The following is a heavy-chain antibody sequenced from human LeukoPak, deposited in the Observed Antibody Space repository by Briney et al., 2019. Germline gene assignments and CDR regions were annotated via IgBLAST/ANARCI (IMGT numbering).Heavy chain of an antibody. CDR2: IYYSGST. CDR3: ARGGRVMVRGVISYYYGMDV. Sequence: SETLSLTCTVSGGSISSGGYYWSWIRQHPGKGLEWIGYIYYSGSTYYNPSLKSRVTISVDTSKNQFSLKLSSVTAADTAVYYCARGGRVMVRGVISYYYGMDVWGQGTTVTVSS. J-gene: IGHJ6*02. V-gene: IGHV4-31*03. CDR1: GGSISSGGYY. D-gene: IGHD3-10*01.